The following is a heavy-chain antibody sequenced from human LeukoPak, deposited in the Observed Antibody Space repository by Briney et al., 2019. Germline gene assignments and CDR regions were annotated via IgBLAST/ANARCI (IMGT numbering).Heavy chain of an antibody. Sequence: GGSLRLSCAASGFTVSSNYMSWVRQAPGKGLEWVSVIYSGGSTYYADSVKGRFTISRDNSKNTLYLQMNSLRAEGTAVYYCARTTVTTVSDAFDIWGQGTMVTVSS. V-gene: IGHV3-66*01. CDR2: IYSGGST. J-gene: IGHJ3*02. CDR3: ARTTVTTVSDAFDI. D-gene: IGHD4-17*01. CDR1: GFTVSSNY.